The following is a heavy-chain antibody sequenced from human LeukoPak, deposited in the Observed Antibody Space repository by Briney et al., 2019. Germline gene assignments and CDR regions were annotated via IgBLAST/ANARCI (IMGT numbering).Heavy chain of an antibody. CDR3: AKDFVRYNIQFDY. CDR2: ISGGGAGT. D-gene: IGHD1-1*01. Sequence: GGSLRLSCTSSGFPFSSRWMHWVRQAPGKGLEWVSSISGGGAGTYYADSVRGRFTISRDNSKNTLYLQMNSLRAEDTALYYCAKDFVRYNIQFDYWGQGALVTVSS. V-gene: IGHV3-23*01. J-gene: IGHJ4*02. CDR1: GFPFSSRW.